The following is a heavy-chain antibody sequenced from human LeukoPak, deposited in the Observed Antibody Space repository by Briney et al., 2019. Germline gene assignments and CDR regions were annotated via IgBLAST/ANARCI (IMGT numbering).Heavy chain of an antibody. V-gene: IGHV4-4*02. CDR3: ASSGLRLGELSFDY. J-gene: IGHJ4*02. Sequence: SGTLSLTCAVSGGSISSSNWWSWVRQPPGKGLEWIGEIYHSGSTNYNPSLKSRVTISVDKSKNQFSLELSSVTAADTAVYYCASSGLRLGELSFDYWGQGTLVTVSS. CDR1: GGSISSSNW. D-gene: IGHD3-16*02. CDR2: IYHSGST.